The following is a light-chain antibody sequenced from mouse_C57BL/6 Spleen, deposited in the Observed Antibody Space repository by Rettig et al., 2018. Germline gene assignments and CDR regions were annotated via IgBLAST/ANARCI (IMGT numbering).Light chain of an antibody. J-gene: IGKJ4*01. CDR3: QQSNSWPFT. Sequence: DILLTQSPAILSVSPGERVSFSCRASQSIGTSIHWYQQRTNGSPRLLIKYASESFSGIPSRFSGSGSGTDFTLSINSVESEDIADYYCQQSNSWPFTFGSGTKLEIK. CDR1: QSIGTS. V-gene: IGKV5-48*01. CDR2: YAS.